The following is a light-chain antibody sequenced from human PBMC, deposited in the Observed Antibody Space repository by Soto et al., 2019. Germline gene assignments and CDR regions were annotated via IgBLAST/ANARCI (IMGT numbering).Light chain of an antibody. Sequence: IQMTQSPSSLYASVGDRVTMTCRASQSIGSYVNWYQEKPGEAPKVLIFAASSLQSGVPSRFSGSGSGTDFTLTISSLQPEDFATYYCQQSYSTAWTFGQGTKVDIK. CDR1: QSIGSY. J-gene: IGKJ1*01. CDR2: AAS. V-gene: IGKV1-39*01. CDR3: QQSYSTAWT.